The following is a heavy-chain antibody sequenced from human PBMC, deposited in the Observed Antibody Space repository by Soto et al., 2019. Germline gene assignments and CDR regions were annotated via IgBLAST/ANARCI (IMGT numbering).Heavy chain of an antibody. J-gene: IGHJ4*02. CDR3: ASSALPDPYYFDY. CDR1: GYTFTSYA. Sequence: QVQLVQSGAEVKKPGASVKVSCKASGYTFTSYAMHWVRPAPGQSREWMGWINAGNGNTKYSQKFQGRVTITRDTAVGAGYMELNSRGSQDTPVYSCASSALPDPYYFDYWGQGTLVTVSS. V-gene: IGHV1-3*01. CDR2: INAGNGNT.